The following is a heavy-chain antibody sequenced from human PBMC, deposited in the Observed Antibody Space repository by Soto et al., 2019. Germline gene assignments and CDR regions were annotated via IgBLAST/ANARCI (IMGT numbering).Heavy chain of an antibody. V-gene: IGHV3-23*01. CDR1: GFTFSSYA. CDR2: ISGSGGST. Sequence: EVQLLESGGGLVQPGGSLRLSCAASGFTFSSYAMSWVRQAPGKGLEWVSAISGSGGSTYYADSVKGRFTISRDNSKNTLYLQMNSLRAEDTAVYYCAKIRPYCTNGVCSLYYYYGMDVWGQGTTVTVSS. D-gene: IGHD2-8*01. J-gene: IGHJ6*02. CDR3: AKIRPYCTNGVCSLYYYYGMDV.